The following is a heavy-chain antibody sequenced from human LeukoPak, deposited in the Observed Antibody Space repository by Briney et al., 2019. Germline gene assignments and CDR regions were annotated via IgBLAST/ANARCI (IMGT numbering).Heavy chain of an antibody. CDR2: IYDSGTA. CDR1: GGSISGHY. Sequence: SETLSLTCTVSGGSISGHYWNWIRQSPEKGLELIGYIYDSGTANYNPSLKSRVAISIDTSKNQFALRLNDLTAADTDIYFCARKNFYPYWYFDVWGRGPLVTVSS. V-gene: IGHV4-59*08. CDR3: ARKNFYPYWYFDV. J-gene: IGHJ2*01. D-gene: IGHD3-3*01.